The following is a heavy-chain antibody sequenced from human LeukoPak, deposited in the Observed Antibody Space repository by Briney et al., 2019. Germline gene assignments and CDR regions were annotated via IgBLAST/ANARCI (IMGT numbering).Heavy chain of an antibody. J-gene: IGHJ1*01. Sequence: PSETLSLTCTVSGGSISSSYWSWIRQHPGKGLEWIGYIYYSGSTYYNPSLKSRVTISVDTSKNQFSLKLSSVTAADTAVYYCARGQNIVVVTAIQSQYFQHWGQGTLVTVS. V-gene: IGHV4-59*06. CDR3: ARGQNIVVVTAIQSQYFQH. CDR1: GGSISSSY. CDR2: IYYSGST. D-gene: IGHD2-21*02.